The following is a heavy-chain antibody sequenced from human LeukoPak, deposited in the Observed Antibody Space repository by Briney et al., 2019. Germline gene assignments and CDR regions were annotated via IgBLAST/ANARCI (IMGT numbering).Heavy chain of an antibody. CDR2: ISHSGST. V-gene: IGHV4-34*01. D-gene: IGHD6-19*01. CDR3: ASVPIAVAGRGLFDY. CDR1: GGSFSGYY. J-gene: IGHJ4*02. Sequence: SETLSLTCAVYGGSFSGYYWSWIRQPPGKGLEWIGEISHSGSTNYNPSLKSRVTISVDTSKNQFSLKLSSVTAADTAVYYCASVPIAVAGRGLFDYWGQGTLVTVSS.